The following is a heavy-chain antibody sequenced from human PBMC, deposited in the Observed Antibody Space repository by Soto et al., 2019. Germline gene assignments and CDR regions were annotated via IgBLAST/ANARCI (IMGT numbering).Heavy chain of an antibody. V-gene: IGHV4-39*01. Sequence: SETLSLTCTVSGGSISSSSYYWGWIRQPPGKGLEWIGSIYYSGSTYYNPSLKSRVTISVDTSKNQFSLKLSSVTAADPAVYYWARAGGPDNWFDPWGQGTLVTVSS. CDR3: ARAGGPDNWFDP. J-gene: IGHJ5*02. CDR2: IYYSGST. D-gene: IGHD3-10*01. CDR1: GGSISSSSYY.